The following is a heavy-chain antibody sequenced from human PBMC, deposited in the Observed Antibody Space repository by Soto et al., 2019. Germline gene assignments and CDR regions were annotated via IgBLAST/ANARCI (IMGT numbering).Heavy chain of an antibody. Sequence: SVTCAVSGGTITSGAHFWTWIRQHPGKALELFGSLFYSGSSNDNLSLKSRVTISVDTPKKQFSLKLSSVTAADTAVYYCARAFMVRGVMVYYYYYGMDVWCQGTTVT. CDR2: LFYSGSS. J-gene: IGHJ6*02. CDR3: ARAFMVRGVMVYYYYYGMDV. CDR1: GGTITSGAHF. V-gene: IGHV4-31*11. D-gene: IGHD3-10*01.